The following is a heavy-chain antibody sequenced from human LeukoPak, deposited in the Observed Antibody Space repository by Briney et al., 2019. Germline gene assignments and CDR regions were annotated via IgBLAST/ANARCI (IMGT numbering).Heavy chain of an antibody. J-gene: IGHJ6*03. CDR3: AMVVGYMDV. CDR2: IYYSGST. Sequence: PGGSLRLSCAASGFTFSSYSMNWIRQPPGKGLEWIGSIYYSGSTYYNPSLKSRVTISVDTSKNQFSLKLSSVTAADTAVYYCAMVVGYMDVWGKGTTVTVSS. D-gene: IGHD1-26*01. V-gene: IGHV4-59*05. CDR1: GFTFSSYS.